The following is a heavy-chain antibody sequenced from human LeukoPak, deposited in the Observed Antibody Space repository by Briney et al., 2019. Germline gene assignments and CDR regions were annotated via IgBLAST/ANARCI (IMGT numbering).Heavy chain of an antibody. CDR1: GFTFSSYW. D-gene: IGHD6-19*01. CDR3: ARVGYSSGWYRGDAFDI. CDR2: IKQDGSEK. V-gene: IGHV3-7*01. Sequence: TGGSLRLSCAASGFTFSSYWMSWVRQAPGKGLEWVANIKQDGSEKYYVDSVKGRFTISRDNAKNSLYLQMNSLRAEDTAVYYCARVGYSSGWYRGDAFDIWGQGTMVTVSS. J-gene: IGHJ3*02.